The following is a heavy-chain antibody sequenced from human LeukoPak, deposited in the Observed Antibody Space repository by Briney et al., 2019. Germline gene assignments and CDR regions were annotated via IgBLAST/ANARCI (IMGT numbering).Heavy chain of an antibody. CDR2: TYTSGST. CDR3: ARDCSGGSCYSAFDY. D-gene: IGHD2-15*01. V-gene: IGHV4-4*07. CDR1: GGSISTYY. Sequence: SETLSLTCTVSGGSISTYYWSWIRQPAGKGLEWIGRTYTSGSTNYNPSLKSRVTMSVDTSKNQFSLKLSSVTAAGTAVYYCARDCSGGSCYSAFDYWGQGTLVTVSS. J-gene: IGHJ4*02.